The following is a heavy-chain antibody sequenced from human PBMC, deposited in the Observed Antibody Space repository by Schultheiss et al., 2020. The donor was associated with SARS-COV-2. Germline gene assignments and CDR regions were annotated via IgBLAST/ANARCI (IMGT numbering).Heavy chain of an antibody. V-gene: IGHV3-64*04. CDR2: ISSNGGST. CDR3: ALGYSGYDHPSGDV. J-gene: IGHJ6*04. CDR1: GFTFSSYA. Sequence: GGSLRLSCTASGFTFSSYAMHWVRQAPGKGLEYVSAISSNGGSTYYADSVKGRFTISRDNAKNSLYLQMNSLRAEDTAVYYCALGYSGYDHPSGDVWGKGTTVTVSS. D-gene: IGHD5-12*01.